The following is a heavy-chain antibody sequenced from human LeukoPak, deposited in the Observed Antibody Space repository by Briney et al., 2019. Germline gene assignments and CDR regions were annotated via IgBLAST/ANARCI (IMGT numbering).Heavy chain of an antibody. D-gene: IGHD1-1*01. CDR1: GGTFSSYA. V-gene: IGHV1-69*04. CDR2: IIPILGIA. Sequence: ASVKVSCKASGGTFSSYAISWVRQAPGQGLGWMGRIIPILGIANYAQKFQGRVTITADKSTSTAYMELSSLRSEDTAVYYCASSAGTLGDYFDYWGQGTLVTVSS. CDR3: ASSAGTLGDYFDY. J-gene: IGHJ4*02.